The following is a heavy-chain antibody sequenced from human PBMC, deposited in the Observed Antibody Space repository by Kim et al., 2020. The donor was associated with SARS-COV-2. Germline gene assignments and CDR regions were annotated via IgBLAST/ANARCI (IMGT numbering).Heavy chain of an antibody. CDR2: INHSGST. D-gene: IGHD5-18*01. Sequence: SETLSLTCAVYGGSFSGYYWSWIRQPPGKGLEWIGEINHSGSTNYNPSLKSRVTISVDTSKNQFSLKLSSVTAADTAVYYCARGRIGYSYGYGLLFDYWG. V-gene: IGHV4-34*01. CDR1: GGSFSGYY. CDR3: ARGRIGYSYGYGLLFDY. J-gene: IGHJ4*01.